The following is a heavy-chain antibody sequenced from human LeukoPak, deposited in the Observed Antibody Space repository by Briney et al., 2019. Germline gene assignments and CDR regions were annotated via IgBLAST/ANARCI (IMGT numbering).Heavy chain of an antibody. V-gene: IGHV3-23*01. D-gene: IGHD6-13*01. J-gene: IGHJ4*02. Sequence: GGSLRLSCAASGFTFSSYAMSWVRQAPGKGLEWVSAISGSGGSTYYADSVKGRFTISRDNSKNTLYLQMNSLRAEDTAVYCCATLAAAGTYRSDYWGQGTLVTVSS. CDR2: ISGSGGST. CDR3: ATLAAAGTYRSDY. CDR1: GFTFSSYA.